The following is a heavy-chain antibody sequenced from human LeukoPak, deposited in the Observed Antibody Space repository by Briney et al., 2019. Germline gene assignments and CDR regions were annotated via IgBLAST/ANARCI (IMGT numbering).Heavy chain of an antibody. CDR2: INAGNGNT. V-gene: IGHV1-3*01. J-gene: IGHJ5*02. D-gene: IGHD5-12*01. CDR3: ARDSRVTSGYPRNSYWFDH. CDR1: GYTFTSYD. Sequence: EASVKVSCTASGYTFTSYDMHWVRQAPGQGLEWMGWINAGNGNTKYSQKFQGRVTITRDTSASTAYMELSSLRSEDTAVYYCARDSRVTSGYPRNSYWFDHWGQGTLVTVSS.